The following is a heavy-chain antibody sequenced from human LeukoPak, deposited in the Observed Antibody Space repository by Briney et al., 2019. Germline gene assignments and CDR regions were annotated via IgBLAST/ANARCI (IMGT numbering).Heavy chain of an antibody. D-gene: IGHD1-20*01. Sequence: GGSLRLSCAASGFTFSSYEMNWVRQAPGKGLKWVSYITSSGSTIYYADSVKGRFTISRDNAKNSLYLQMNSLRAEDTAVYYCASVTGTVFYYYYGMDVWGQGTTVTVSS. CDR3: ASVTGTVFYYYYGMDV. CDR2: ITSSGSTI. J-gene: IGHJ6*02. CDR1: GFTFSSYE. V-gene: IGHV3-48*03.